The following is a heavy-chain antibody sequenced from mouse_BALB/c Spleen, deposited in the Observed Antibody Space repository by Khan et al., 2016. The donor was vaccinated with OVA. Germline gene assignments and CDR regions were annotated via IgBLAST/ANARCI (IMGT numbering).Heavy chain of an antibody. J-gene: IGHJ1*01. V-gene: IGHV5-9-1*01. CDR2: ISSSGNYT. D-gene: IGHD1-1*01. Sequence: DVMLVESGGGLVKPGGSLKLSCAASGFTFSNYAMSWVRQTPEKRLEWVATISSSGNYTYYPDSVKDRFTITRDNAKNTLYLHLSSLRSEDTAMYYCARPPITTVVATSYWFFDVWGAGTTVTVSS. CDR3: ARPPITTVVATSYWFFDV. CDR1: GFTFSNYA.